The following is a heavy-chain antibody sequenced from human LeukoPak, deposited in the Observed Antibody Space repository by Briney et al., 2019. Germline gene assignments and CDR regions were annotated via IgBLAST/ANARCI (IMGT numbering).Heavy chain of an antibody. V-gene: IGHV4-30-4*01. CDR1: GDSISSDHYY. CDR2: IYYGGST. Sequence: SETLSLTCTVSGDSISSDHYYWSWIRQPPGKGLEWIGCIYYGGSTYYNPSLKSRITISLDTSKNQFSLKLRSVTAADTAVYYCARVIPDIVVVVAAIGWFDPWGQGTLVTVSS. CDR3: ARVIPDIVVVVAAIGWFDP. J-gene: IGHJ5*02. D-gene: IGHD2-15*01.